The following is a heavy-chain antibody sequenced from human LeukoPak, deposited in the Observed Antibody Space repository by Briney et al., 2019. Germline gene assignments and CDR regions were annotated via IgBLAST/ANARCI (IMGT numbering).Heavy chain of an antibody. D-gene: IGHD2-21*01. V-gene: IGHV1-2*02. Sequence: ASVKVSCKASGYKFTGYYLHWVRQAPGQGLEWVGWINPNSGDTKYARKFQGRVTMTRDTSINTAYMELSRLTSNDTATFYCASLISIEDGNNWFDPWGQGTLVTVSS. CDR2: INPNSGDT. CDR1: GYKFTGYY. CDR3: ASLISIEDGNNWFDP. J-gene: IGHJ5*02.